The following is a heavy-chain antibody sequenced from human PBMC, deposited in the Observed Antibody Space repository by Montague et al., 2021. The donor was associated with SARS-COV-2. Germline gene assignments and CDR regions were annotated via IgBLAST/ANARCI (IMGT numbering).Heavy chain of an antibody. D-gene: IGHD3-10*01. CDR1: GGSISSYY. V-gene: IGHV4-59*01. CDR2: IYYSGST. Sequence: SETLSLTCTVSGGSISSYYWSWIRQPPGRGLEWIGYIYYSGSTNYNPSLKSRVTMSVDTSKNQFSLKLSSVTAADTAVYYCAREGILWFGDLAPYYYGMDVWGQGTTVTVSS. CDR3: AREGILWFGDLAPYYYGMDV. J-gene: IGHJ6*02.